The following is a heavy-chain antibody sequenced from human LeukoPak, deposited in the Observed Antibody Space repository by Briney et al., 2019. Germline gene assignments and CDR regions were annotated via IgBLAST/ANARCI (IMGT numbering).Heavy chain of an antibody. CDR1: GGSISSSSYY. Sequence: SETLSLTCTVSGGSISSSSYYWGWIRQPPGEGLEWIGTIYYSGTTYYNPSLGSRVTISLDTSKNQFSLKLTSVTAADTAVYYCARRSTKENGFDSWGQGTLVTVSS. CDR3: ARRSTKENGFDS. D-gene: IGHD1-1*01. V-gene: IGHV4-39*01. J-gene: IGHJ4*02. CDR2: IYYSGTT.